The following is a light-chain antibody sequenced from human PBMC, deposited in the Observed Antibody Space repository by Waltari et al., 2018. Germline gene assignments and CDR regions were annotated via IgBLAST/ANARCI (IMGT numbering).Light chain of an antibody. Sequence: QSVLTQPPSVSGAPGQRVTIPCTGSSSNIGAGYDVPWYQQLPGTAPKLLIYGNSNRPSGVPDRFSGSKSGTSASLAITGLQAEDEADYYCQSYDSSRGVVFGGGTKLTVL. V-gene: IGLV1-40*01. CDR2: GNS. CDR1: SSNIGAGYD. J-gene: IGLJ2*01. CDR3: QSYDSSRGVV.